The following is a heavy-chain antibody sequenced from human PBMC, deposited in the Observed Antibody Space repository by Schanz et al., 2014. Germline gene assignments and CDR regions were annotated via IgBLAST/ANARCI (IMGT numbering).Heavy chain of an antibody. D-gene: IGHD4-17*01. CDR3: ARKMKLGVYGGKGHDSLDI. J-gene: IGHJ3*02. V-gene: IGHV3-48*01. CDR2: VSRSTPDI. Sequence: EVQLVESGGGLIQPGGSLRLSCAASGFGFSSYSMNWVRQAPGKGLEWVSYVSRSTPDIYYADSVKGRFTISRDNSKNTLYLQLGSLSAEDTAVYYCARKMKLGVYGGKGHDSLDIWGQGTMVTVSS. CDR1: GFGFSSYS.